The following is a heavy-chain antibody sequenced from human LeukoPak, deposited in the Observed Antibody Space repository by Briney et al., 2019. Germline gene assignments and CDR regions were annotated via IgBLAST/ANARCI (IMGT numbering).Heavy chain of an antibody. CDR1: GDSINTYY. V-gene: IGHV4-59*01. CDR2: IYYSGST. Sequence: SETLSLTCSVSGDSINTYYWSWIRQPPGKGLEWIGYIYYSGSTNYNPSLKSRVTISVDTSKNQFSLKLGSVTAADTAVYYCAREEALGSGSFDYWGQGTLVTVSS. CDR3: AREEALGSGSFDY. J-gene: IGHJ4*02. D-gene: IGHD1-26*01.